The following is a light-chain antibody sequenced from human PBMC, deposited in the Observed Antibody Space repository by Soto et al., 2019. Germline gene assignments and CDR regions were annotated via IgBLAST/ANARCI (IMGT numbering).Light chain of an antibody. CDR3: QHYESSPPSYT. V-gene: IGKV3-20*01. J-gene: IGKJ2*01. CDR1: QSLTSTY. CDR2: DAS. Sequence: EIVLTQSPGTLSLSPGERATLSCRASQSLTSTYLAWYQQKPGQAPRLLIYDASTRATGIPDGFSGSGSGTDFTLTISRLEPEDFAVYYCQHYESSPPSYTFGQGTKLEIK.